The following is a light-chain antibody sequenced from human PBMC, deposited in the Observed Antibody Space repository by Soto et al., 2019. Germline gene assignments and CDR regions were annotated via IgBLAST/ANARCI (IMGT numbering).Light chain of an antibody. CDR2: KTS. CDR3: QHYNDYSWT. J-gene: IGKJ1*01. CDR1: QSISSW. Sequence: DIHMTQSPSTLSASVGDRVTITCRASQSISSWLAWYQQKPGKAPNLLIYKTSNIESGVPSRFSGSGSGTEFTLTISSLQLDDFATYYCQHYNDYSWTFGQGTKVEIK. V-gene: IGKV1-5*03.